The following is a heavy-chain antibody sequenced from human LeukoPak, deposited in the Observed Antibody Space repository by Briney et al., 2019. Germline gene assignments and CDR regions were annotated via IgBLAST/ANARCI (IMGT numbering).Heavy chain of an antibody. D-gene: IGHD5-12*01. CDR3: YFLVGTSSSLIVYYYYMDV. J-gene: IGHJ6*03. CDR2: IKYDGSEK. V-gene: IGHV3-7*03. CDR1: VITLSSYW. Sequence: GGSLRLSCKVSVITLSSYWMTCVRQAPGKGLEWVANIKYDGSEKYYVDSVKGRFTISRDNSKNSLLLQMNSVRARAAATDVCYFLVGTSSSLIVYYYYMDVWGKGTTVTVSS.